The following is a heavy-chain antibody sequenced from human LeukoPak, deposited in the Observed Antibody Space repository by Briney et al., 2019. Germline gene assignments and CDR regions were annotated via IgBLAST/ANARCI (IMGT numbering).Heavy chain of an antibody. V-gene: IGHV3-11*06. D-gene: IGHD3-10*01. CDR1: GFTFSDYY. Sequence: GGSLRLSCAASGFTFSDYYMSWIRQAPGKGLEWVSYISSSSSYTSYADSVKGRFTISRDNAKNSLHLQMNSLRAEDTAVYYCASHPMVRGVFSFWGQGTLVTVSS. CDR3: ASHPMVRGVFSF. CDR2: ISSSSSYT. J-gene: IGHJ4*02.